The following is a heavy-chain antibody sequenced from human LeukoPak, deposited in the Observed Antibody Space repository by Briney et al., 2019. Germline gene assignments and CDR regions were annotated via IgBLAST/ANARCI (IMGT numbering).Heavy chain of an antibody. CDR2: IYYRGST. Sequence: PSETLSLTCTVSGGSINSGGYYWSWIRQRPGEGLEWIGYIYYRGSTDYTPSLKSRVTISVDTSKNQFSLKVSSVTAADTAVYYCARDSGYTGHFEYWGEGTLVTVS. D-gene: IGHD5-24*01. J-gene: IGHJ4*02. V-gene: IGHV4-31*03. CDR1: GGSINSGGYY. CDR3: ARDSGYTGHFEY.